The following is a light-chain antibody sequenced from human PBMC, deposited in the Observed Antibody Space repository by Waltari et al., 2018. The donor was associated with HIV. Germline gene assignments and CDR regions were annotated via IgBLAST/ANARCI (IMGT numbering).Light chain of an antibody. CDR1: AGAVTGGNS. V-gene: IGLV7-43*01. J-gene: IGLJ1*01. Sequence: VVTHAPSLTGSPGGSVTLTTVSSAGAVTGGNSTNWFQQKTGQAPRGPIYNTSNKNSSTPARFSGSLLGGKAALTLSGVRPEDEAEYYCLLYYGGAQRYVFGTGTKVTVL. CDR3: LLYYGGAQRYV. CDR2: NTS.